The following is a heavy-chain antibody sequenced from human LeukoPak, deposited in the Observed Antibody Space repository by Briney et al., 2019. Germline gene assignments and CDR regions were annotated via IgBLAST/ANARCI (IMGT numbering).Heavy chain of an antibody. D-gene: IGHD5-24*01. CDR3: ARDRYGDGFAHFDY. CDR2: ITPSGGT. V-gene: IGHV1-2*02. J-gene: IGHJ4*02. CDR1: GYTFTSYA. Sequence: ASVKVSCKASGYTFTSYAVHWVRQAPGQGVEWMGWITPSGGTNYPQKFQGRVAITRDTSITTAYMDLSRLTSDDTAVYYCARDRYGDGFAHFDYWGQGALVTVSS.